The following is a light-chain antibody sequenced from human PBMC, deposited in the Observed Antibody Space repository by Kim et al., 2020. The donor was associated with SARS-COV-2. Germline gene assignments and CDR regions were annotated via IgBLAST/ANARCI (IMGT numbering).Light chain of an antibody. CDR1: QSISTN. J-gene: IGKJ2*01. V-gene: IGKV3-15*01. CDR3: QQYNDWPYT. Sequence: SVSPGERATPSARASQSISTNLAWYQQKPGQAPRLLMYGASTRATGIPARFSGSGSGTEFTLTISSLQSEDFAVYSCQQYNDWPYTFGQGTKLEI. CDR2: GAS.